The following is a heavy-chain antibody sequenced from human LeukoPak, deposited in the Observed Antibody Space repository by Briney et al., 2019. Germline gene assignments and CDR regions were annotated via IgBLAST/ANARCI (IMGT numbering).Heavy chain of an antibody. D-gene: IGHD2-8*01. CDR3: ARDPVVLMVYAIVHLGYYYYGMDV. CDR1: GYTFSNYG. CDR2: ISYRDGYT. J-gene: IGHJ6*02. V-gene: IGHV1-18*01. Sequence: ASVKVSCKASGYTFSNYGITWVRQAPGQGLEWLGWISYRDGYTKYTEKFQGRVTITTDTSTRTAYMELRSLRSDDTAVYYCARDPVVLMVYAIVHLGYYYYGMDVWGQGTTVTVSS.